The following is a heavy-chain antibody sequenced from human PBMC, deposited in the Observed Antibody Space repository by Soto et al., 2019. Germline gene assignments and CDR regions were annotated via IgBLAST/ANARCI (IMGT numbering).Heavy chain of an antibody. J-gene: IGHJ4*02. CDR1: GFTFTTYA. D-gene: IGHD3-16*01. V-gene: IGHV3-23*01. CDR3: TKDVPNGDYPLGIMDH. Sequence: EVQLLESGGGLVQPGGSLRLSCAASGFTFTTYAMSWVRQAPGKGLEWVSVVTDSGSTTYYADSVKGRFTISRDNSKNTVYLQMTSRRAEDTAVYYCTKDVPNGDYPLGIMDHWGQGTLVTVSS. CDR2: VTDSGSTT.